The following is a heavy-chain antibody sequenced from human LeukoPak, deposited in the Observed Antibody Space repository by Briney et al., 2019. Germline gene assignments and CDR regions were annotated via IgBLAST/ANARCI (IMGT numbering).Heavy chain of an antibody. CDR3: ATDKPGTVTDAFDI. V-gene: IGHV1-24*01. Sequence: ASVKVSCKVSVYTLTELSMHWVRQAPGKGLEWMGGFDPEDDETIYAQKFQGRVTMTEDTSTDTAYMELSSLRSEDTAVYYCATDKPGTVTDAFDIWGQGTMVTVS. J-gene: IGHJ3*02. CDR2: FDPEDDET. CDR1: VYTLTELS. D-gene: IGHD4-17*01.